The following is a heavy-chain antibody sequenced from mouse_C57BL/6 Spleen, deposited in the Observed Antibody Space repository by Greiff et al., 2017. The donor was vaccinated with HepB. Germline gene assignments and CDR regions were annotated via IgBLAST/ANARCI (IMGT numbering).Heavy chain of an antibody. V-gene: IGHV5-6*01. J-gene: IGHJ3*01. CDR2: ISSGGSYT. D-gene: IGHD2-1*01. Sequence: EVKLVESGGDLVKPGGSLKLSCAASGFTFSSYGMSWVRQTPDKRLEWVATISSGGSYTYYPDSVKGRFTISRDNAKNTLYLQMSSLKSEDTAMYYCARHLGDYGNRGFAYWGQGTLVTVSA. CDR3: ARHLGDYGNRGFAY. CDR1: GFTFSSYG.